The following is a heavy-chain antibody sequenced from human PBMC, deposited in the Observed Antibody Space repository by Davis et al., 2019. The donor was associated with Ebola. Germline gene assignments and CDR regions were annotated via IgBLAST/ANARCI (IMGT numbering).Heavy chain of an antibody. V-gene: IGHV3-33*01. CDR1: GFTFSHYG. J-gene: IGHJ4*02. Sequence: GESLKISCAASGFTFSHYGMHWVRQAPGKGLEWVAGIWSHGNDYVYGDSVKGRFTISRDNAKDSLYLQMNSLRAEDTAVYYCARSSSGYFYGLDYWGQGTLVTVSS. CDR3: ARSSSGYFYGLDY. D-gene: IGHD3-22*01. CDR2: IWSHGNDY.